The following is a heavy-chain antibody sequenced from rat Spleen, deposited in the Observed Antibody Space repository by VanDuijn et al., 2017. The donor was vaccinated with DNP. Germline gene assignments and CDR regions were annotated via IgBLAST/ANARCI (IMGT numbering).Heavy chain of an antibody. V-gene: IGHV3-3*01. Sequence: EVQLQESGPGLVQPSQSLSLTCSVTGYSITSSYRWNWIRKFPGNKLEWMGYINSAGGTNYNPSLKSRISITRDTSKNQFFLQFNSVTTEETATYYCARGLNYGGYIYSWYFDFWGPGTMVTVSS. CDR3: ARGLNYGGYIYSWYFDF. CDR2: INSAGGT. J-gene: IGHJ1*01. CDR1: GYSITSSYR. D-gene: IGHD1-11*01.